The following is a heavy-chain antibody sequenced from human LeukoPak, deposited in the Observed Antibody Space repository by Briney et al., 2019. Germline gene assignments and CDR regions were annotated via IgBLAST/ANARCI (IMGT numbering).Heavy chain of an antibody. CDR2: IRYDGSNK. CDR1: GFTFSSYG. CDR3: AKAYDFWSRYYYMDV. D-gene: IGHD3-3*01. Sequence: GSLRLSCAASGFTFSSYGMHWVRQAPGKGLEWVAFIRYDGSNKYYADSVKGRFTISRDNSKNTLYLQMNSLRAEDTAVYYCAKAYDFWSRYYYMDVWGKGTTVTVSS. V-gene: IGHV3-30*02. J-gene: IGHJ6*03.